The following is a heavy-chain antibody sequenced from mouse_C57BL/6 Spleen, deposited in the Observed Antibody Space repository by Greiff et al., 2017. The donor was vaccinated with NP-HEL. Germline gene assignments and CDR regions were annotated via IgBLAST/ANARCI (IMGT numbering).Heavy chain of an antibody. Sequence: QVQLQQSGAELVKPGASVKLSCKASGYTFTSYWMHWVKQRPGQGLEWIGMIHPNSGSTNYNEKFKSKATLTVDKSSSTAYMQLSSLTSEDSAVYYCARSAKGITAVVATRYFDVWGTGTTVTVSS. V-gene: IGHV1-64*01. CDR2: IHPNSGST. J-gene: IGHJ1*03. D-gene: IGHD1-1*01. CDR3: ARSAKGITAVVATRYFDV. CDR1: GYTFTSYW.